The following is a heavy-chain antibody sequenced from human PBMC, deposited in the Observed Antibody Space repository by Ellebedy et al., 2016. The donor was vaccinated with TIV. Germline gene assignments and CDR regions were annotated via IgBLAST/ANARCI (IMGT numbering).Heavy chain of an antibody. Sequence: GSLRLSCTVSGDSISRSSYYWGWIRQPPGKGLEWIGSIYYSGSTDYNPSRKSRVTISADTSKNEISLMLSSVTAADPAVYYCARWFGELLYVRWFDPWGQGTLVTVSS. J-gene: IGHJ5*02. CDR3: ARWFGELLYVRWFDP. CDR2: IYYSGST. V-gene: IGHV4-39*01. CDR1: GDSISRSSYY. D-gene: IGHD3-10*01.